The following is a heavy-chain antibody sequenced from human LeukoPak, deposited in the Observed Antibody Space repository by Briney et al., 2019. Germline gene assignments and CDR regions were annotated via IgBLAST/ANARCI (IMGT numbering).Heavy chain of an antibody. CDR2: IKRDGSEK. CDR3: ARLLAIAVADLYYFDY. Sequence: GGSLRLSCAASGFTFSSYWMSWVRQAPGKGLEWVANIKRDGSEKYYVDSVKGRFTISRDNAKNSLYLQMNSLRAEDTAVYYCARLLAIAVADLYYFDYWGQGTLVTVSS. D-gene: IGHD6-19*01. V-gene: IGHV3-7*03. CDR1: GFTFSSYW. J-gene: IGHJ4*02.